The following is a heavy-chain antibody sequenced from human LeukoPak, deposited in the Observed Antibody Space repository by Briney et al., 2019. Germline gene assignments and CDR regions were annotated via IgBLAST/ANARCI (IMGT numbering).Heavy chain of an antibody. D-gene: IGHD5-18*01. Sequence: PGGSLRLSCAASGFTVSSNYMSWVRQAPGKGLEWVSVIYSGGSTYYADSVKGRFTISRHNSRNTLYLQMNSLRAEDTAVYYCARVRNTAMAIYYFDYWGQGTLVTVSS. CDR2: IYSGGST. V-gene: IGHV3-53*04. CDR3: ARVRNTAMAIYYFDY. CDR1: GFTVSSNY. J-gene: IGHJ4*02.